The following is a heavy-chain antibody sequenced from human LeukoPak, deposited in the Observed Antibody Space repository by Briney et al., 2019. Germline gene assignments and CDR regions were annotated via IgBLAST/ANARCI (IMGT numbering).Heavy chain of an antibody. CDR2: IYHSGST. CDR1: GYSISSGYY. V-gene: IGHV4-38-2*02. D-gene: IGHD3-3*01. CDR3: ARGRDDLTWTGYNWFDP. J-gene: IGHJ5*02. Sequence: PSETLSLTCTVSGYSISSGYYWGWIRQPPGKGLEWIGSIYHSGSTYYNPSLKSRVTISVDTSKNQFSLKLSSVTAADTAVYYCARGRDDLTWTGYNWFDPWGQGTLVTVSS.